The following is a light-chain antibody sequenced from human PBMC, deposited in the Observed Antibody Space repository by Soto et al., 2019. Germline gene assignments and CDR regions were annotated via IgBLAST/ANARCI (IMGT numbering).Light chain of an antibody. J-gene: IGLJ1*01. Sequence: QSALTQPASVSGSPGQSITISCTGTSSDVGSYNLVSWYQQHPGKAPKLMIYEVSKRPSGVSNRFSGSKSGNTASLTISGFQAEDEADYYCCSYAGSSTLRVFGTGTKVTVL. CDR3: CSYAGSSTLRV. CDR2: EVS. V-gene: IGLV2-23*02. CDR1: SSDVGSYNL.